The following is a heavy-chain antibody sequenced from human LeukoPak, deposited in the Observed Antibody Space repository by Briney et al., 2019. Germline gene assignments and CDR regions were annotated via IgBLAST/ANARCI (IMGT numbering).Heavy chain of an antibody. J-gene: IGHJ4*02. CDR2: INHSGST. CDR3: ARDGYYDYVWGSYRYEYYFDY. V-gene: IGHV4-34*01. Sequence: KPSETLTLTCAVYGGSFSGYYWSWIRQPPGKGLEWIGEINHSGSTNYNPSLKSRVTISVDTSKNQFSLKLSSVTAADTAVYYCARDGYYDYVWGSYRYEYYFDYWGQGTLVTVSS. D-gene: IGHD3-16*02. CDR1: GGSFSGYY.